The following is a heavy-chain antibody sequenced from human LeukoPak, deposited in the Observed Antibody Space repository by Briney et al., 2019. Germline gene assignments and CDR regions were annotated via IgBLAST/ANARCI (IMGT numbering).Heavy chain of an antibody. CDR3: ATRRAHYGSGSSPRYYYYMDV. Sequence: SETLSLTCAVYGGSFSGYYWSWIRQPPGKGLEWIGEINHSGSTNYNPSLKSRVTISVDTSKNQFSLKLSSVTAADTAVYYCATRRAHYGSGSSPRYYYYMDVWGKGTTVTISS. V-gene: IGHV4-34*01. CDR1: GGSFSGYY. D-gene: IGHD3-10*01. J-gene: IGHJ6*03. CDR2: INHSGST.